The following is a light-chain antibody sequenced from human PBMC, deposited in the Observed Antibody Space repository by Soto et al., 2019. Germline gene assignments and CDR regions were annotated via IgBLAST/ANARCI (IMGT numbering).Light chain of an antibody. CDR3: CSYAGSPYV. V-gene: IGLV2-11*01. CDR2: DVN. CDR1: SSDVGNYNY. J-gene: IGLJ1*01. Sequence: QSVLTQPRSVSGSPGQSVAISCTGTSSDVGNYNYVSWYQQHPGKAPKVIMYDVNKRPSGVPDRFSGSKSGNTASLTISGLQAEDEADYYCCSYAGSPYVFGTGTKVTVL.